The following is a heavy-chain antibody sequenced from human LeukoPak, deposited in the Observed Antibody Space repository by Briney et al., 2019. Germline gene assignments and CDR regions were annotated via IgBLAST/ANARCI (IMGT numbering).Heavy chain of an antibody. V-gene: IGHV4-39*07. J-gene: IGHJ4*02. Sequence: SETLSLTCTVSGGSITSSRYYWAWIRQPPGKGLEWIGTVYNSGTTYYNPSLQNRLTISVDTSKNRFSLDLTSLIAADTAVYYCARDRDGYNLGSFDFWGQGTLVTASS. CDR2: VYNSGTT. CDR3: ARDRDGYNLGSFDF. CDR1: GGSITSSRYY. D-gene: IGHD5-24*01.